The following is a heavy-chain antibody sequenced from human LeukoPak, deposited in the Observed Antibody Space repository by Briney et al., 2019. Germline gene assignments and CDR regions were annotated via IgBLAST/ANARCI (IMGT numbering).Heavy chain of an antibody. J-gene: IGHJ4*02. Sequence: GASVKVSCKASGYAFTSYDINWVRQATGQGLEWMGWMNPNSGNTGYAQKFQGRVTITRNTSISTAYMELSSLRSEDTAVYYCARGNTDSSGYYYPINNWGQGTLVTVSS. D-gene: IGHD3-22*01. V-gene: IGHV1-8*03. CDR2: MNPNSGNT. CDR1: GYAFTSYD. CDR3: ARGNTDSSGYYYPINN.